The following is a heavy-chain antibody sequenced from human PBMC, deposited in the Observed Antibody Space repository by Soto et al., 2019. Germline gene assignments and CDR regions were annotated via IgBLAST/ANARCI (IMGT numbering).Heavy chain of an antibody. CDR1: GYTFTSYA. V-gene: IGHV1-3*01. J-gene: IGHJ4*02. Sequence: QGRLVQSGAEVKKPGASVKVSCQSSGYTFTSYAMPWVRQAPGQRLEWMGWINAGNGNTKYSQKFQGRVTITRDTSASTADMELSSLRSEDTAVYYCAGTSIAVVFPDYWGQGTLVTVSS. CDR3: AGTSIAVVFPDY. D-gene: IGHD6-19*01. CDR2: INAGNGNT.